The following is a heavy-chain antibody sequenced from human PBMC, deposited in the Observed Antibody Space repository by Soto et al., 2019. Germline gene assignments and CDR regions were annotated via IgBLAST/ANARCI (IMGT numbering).Heavy chain of an antibody. J-gene: IGHJ1*01. CDR3: ATSIALIGSLRR. D-gene: IGHD6-6*01. Sequence: QVQLQESGPGLVKPSETLSLTCTVSGGSFSSYYWSWIRQPPGKGLEWIGNIYHSGSTNYTPSLKSRVTISVDTSKNKFALNLSSVIAADTAMYYCATSIALIGSLRRWRQGTLVIVSS. CDR2: IYHSGST. V-gene: IGHV4-59*01. CDR1: GGSFSSYY.